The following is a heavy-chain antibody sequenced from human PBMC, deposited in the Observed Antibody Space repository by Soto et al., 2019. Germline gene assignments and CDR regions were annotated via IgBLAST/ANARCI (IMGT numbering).Heavy chain of an antibody. J-gene: IGHJ6*02. D-gene: IGHD3-22*01. V-gene: IGHV4-31*03. Sequence: SSETLSLTCTVSGGSISSGGYYWSWIRQHPGKGLEWIGYIYYSGSTYYNPSLKSRVTISVDTSKNQFSLKLSSVTAADTAVYYCARTTYYYDSSGYYLDLTGYGMDVWGQGTTVTVSS. CDR3: ARTTYYYDSSGYYLDLTGYGMDV. CDR1: GGSISSGGYY. CDR2: IYYSGST.